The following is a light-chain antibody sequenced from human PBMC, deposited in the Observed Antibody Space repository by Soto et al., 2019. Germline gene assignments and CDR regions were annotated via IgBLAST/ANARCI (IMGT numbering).Light chain of an antibody. CDR1: QNIASY. CDR2: DAS. CDR3: QQRTNWPPLT. J-gene: IGKJ4*01. V-gene: IGKV3-11*01. Sequence: EIVLTQSPATLSLSPGERATLSCRASQNIASYLAWYQHRPGQAPRLLISDASNRAAGIPDRFSGSGSGTAFTLTISSLEPEDFAIYDCQQRTNWPPLTFGGGTRVEIK.